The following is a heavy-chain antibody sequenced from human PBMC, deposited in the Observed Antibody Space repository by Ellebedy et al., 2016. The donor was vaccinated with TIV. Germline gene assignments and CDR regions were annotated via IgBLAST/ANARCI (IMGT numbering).Heavy chain of an antibody. Sequence: MPGGSLRLSCTVSGCSISSSSYYWGWIRPPPGKGLEWIGSIYYSGSTYYNPSLKSRVTISVDTSKNQFSLKLSSVTAAETALYYCPRQGYRGYSYGATYTPFDYWGQGTLVTVSS. D-gene: IGHD5-18*01. CDR3: PRQGYRGYSYGATYTPFDY. CDR2: IYYSGST. CDR1: GCSISSSSYY. V-gene: IGHV4-39*01. J-gene: IGHJ4*02.